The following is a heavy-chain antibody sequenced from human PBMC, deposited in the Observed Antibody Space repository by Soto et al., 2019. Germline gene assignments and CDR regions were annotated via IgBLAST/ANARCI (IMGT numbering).Heavy chain of an antibody. V-gene: IGHV1-8*01. CDR3: ARGFTLFGVVIMPDAFDI. Sequence: ASVKVSCKASGYTFTSYDINWVRQATGQGLEWMGWMNPNSGNTGYAQKFQGRVTMTRNTSISTAYMELSSLRSEDTAVYYCARGFTLFGVVIMPDAFDIWGQGTTVTGSS. J-gene: IGHJ3*02. D-gene: IGHD3-3*01. CDR1: GYTFTSYD. CDR2: MNPNSGNT.